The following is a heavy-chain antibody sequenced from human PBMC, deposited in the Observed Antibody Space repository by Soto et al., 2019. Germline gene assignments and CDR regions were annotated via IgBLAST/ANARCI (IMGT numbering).Heavy chain of an antibody. Sequence: EVQLLESGGGLVQPRGSLRLSCAASGFTFTNYAMAWVRQAQGQGLEWVSGISATGGSTYYAQSVKGRFTVSRDNSKSTLYLQMNGLRAEDTAVYYCAKYPEYSVYDVTYFDYWGQGTLVTVSS. V-gene: IGHV3-23*01. CDR2: ISATGGST. CDR1: GFTFTNYA. D-gene: IGHD5-12*01. J-gene: IGHJ4*02. CDR3: AKYPEYSVYDVTYFDY.